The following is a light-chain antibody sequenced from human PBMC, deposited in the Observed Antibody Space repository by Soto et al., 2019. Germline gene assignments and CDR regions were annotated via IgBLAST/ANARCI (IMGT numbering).Light chain of an antibody. CDR1: SSNIGGSYD. Sequence: QAVVTQPPSVSGAPGQRVTISCTGSSSNIGGSYDVHWYQQLPGTAPKLLIYGNSNRPSGVPDRFSGSKSGTSASLAITGLQAEDEADYYCQSYASSPSGSVFGGGTKLTVL. V-gene: IGLV1-40*01. CDR2: GNS. CDR3: QSYASSPSGSV. J-gene: IGLJ2*01.